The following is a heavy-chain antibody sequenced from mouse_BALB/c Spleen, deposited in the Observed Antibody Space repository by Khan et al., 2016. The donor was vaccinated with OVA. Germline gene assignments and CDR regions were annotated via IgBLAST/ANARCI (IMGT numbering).Heavy chain of an antibody. Sequence: EVQLVESGGGLVQPGGSMKLSCVASGFTFSNYWMNWVRQSPEKGLEWVAEIRLKSDDYVTHYAEYVKGRLTISRNDSKSSFYLQINNLIAEAPSIYYCWILLWGQGTTLTVSS. J-gene: IGHJ2*01. CDR1: GFTFSNYW. CDR3: WILL. V-gene: IGHV6-6*02. CDR2: IRLKSDDYVT.